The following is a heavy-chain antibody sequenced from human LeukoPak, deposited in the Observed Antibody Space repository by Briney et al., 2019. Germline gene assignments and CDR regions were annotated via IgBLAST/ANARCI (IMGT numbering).Heavy chain of an antibody. CDR1: GYSISSGFQ. CDR3: ARVGCSSPTCYNRGDNWFDP. J-gene: IGHJ5*02. V-gene: IGHV4-38-2*02. D-gene: IGHD2-2*02. CDR2: IFHSGGA. Sequence: SVTLSLTCTVSGYSISSGFQWGWLRQPPGKGLEWIGNIFHSGGAYYSPSLKSRVTISVDTSKNQFFLNLNSVTAADTAVYYCARVGCSSPTCYNRGDNWFDPWGQGTLVTVSS.